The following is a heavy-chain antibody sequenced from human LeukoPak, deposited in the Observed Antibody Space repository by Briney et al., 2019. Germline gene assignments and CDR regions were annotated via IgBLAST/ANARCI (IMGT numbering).Heavy chain of an antibody. CDR2: IYSGGTT. CDR1: GFTVSGNY. J-gene: IGHJ4*02. V-gene: IGHV3-53*01. D-gene: IGHD4-23*01. CDR3: ARRAGGYSHPYDY. Sequence: GGSLRLSCAVSGFTVSGNYMSWVRQAPGKGLEWVSLIYSGGTTYYADSVKGRFTISRDNSKNTLYPQMNSLRAEDTAVYYCARRAGGYSHPYDYWGQGILVTVSS.